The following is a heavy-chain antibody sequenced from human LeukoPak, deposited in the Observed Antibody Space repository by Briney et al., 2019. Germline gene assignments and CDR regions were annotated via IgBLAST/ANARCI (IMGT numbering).Heavy chain of an antibody. CDR3: GRDWGHCSSTSCYLHYMDV. V-gene: IGHV1-69*05. Sequence: AASVKVSCKASGGTFSSYAISWVRQAPGQGLEWMGGIIPIFGTANYAQKFQGRVTITTDESTSTAYMELSSLRSEDTAVYYCGRDWGHCSSTSCYLHYMDVWGKGTTVTVSS. CDR1: GGTFSSYA. J-gene: IGHJ6*03. CDR2: IIPIFGTA. D-gene: IGHD2-2*01.